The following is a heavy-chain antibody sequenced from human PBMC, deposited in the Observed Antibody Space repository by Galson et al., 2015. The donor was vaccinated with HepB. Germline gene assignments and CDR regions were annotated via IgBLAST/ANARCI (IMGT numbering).Heavy chain of an antibody. D-gene: IGHD2-15*01. V-gene: IGHV3-48*04. Sequence: SLRLSCAASGFTFSSYSMNWVRQAPGKGLEWVSYISSSSSPIHYADSVKGRFTISRDNAKNSLYLQMNSLRAEDTAVYYCARDLGYCSGGSCFNDAFDIWGQGTMVTVSS. CDR3: ARDLGYCSGGSCFNDAFDI. CDR2: ISSSSSPI. J-gene: IGHJ3*02. CDR1: GFTFSSYS.